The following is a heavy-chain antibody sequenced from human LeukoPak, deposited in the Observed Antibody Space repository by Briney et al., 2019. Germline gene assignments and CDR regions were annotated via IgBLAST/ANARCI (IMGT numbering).Heavy chain of an antibody. Sequence: PGGSLRLSCAASGFTFSSYAMHWVRQAPGKGLEWVAVISYDGSNKYYADSVKGRFTISRDNSKNTLYLQINNLRAEDTAIYYCARDSYSSGSTFDYWGQGSLVTVSS. D-gene: IGHD5-18*01. V-gene: IGHV3-30-3*01. CDR3: ARDSYSSGSTFDY. J-gene: IGHJ4*02. CDR1: GFTFSSYA. CDR2: ISYDGSNK.